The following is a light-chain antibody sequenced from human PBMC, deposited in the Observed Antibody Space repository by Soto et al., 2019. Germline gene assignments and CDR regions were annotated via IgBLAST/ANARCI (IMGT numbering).Light chain of an antibody. J-gene: IGKJ1*01. Sequence: EVVLTQSPGTVSLSPGERATLSCRASQSVTSNYLAWYQQKPGQAPRLLIYAASSRATGIPDRFSGSGSGTDFTPSISRLEAEDFAVYYCQQYGSSVTWTFGQGTKVEIK. CDR1: QSVTSNY. V-gene: IGKV3-20*01. CDR2: AAS. CDR3: QQYGSSVTWT.